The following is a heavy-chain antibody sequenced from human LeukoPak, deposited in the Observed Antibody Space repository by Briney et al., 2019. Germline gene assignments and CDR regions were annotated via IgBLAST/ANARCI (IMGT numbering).Heavy chain of an antibody. CDR3: ARDFEQQLPRNAFDI. V-gene: IGHV3-48*04. CDR1: GFTYSSYS. D-gene: IGHD6-13*01. CDR2: ISSSGSTI. J-gene: IGHJ3*02. Sequence: GGSLRLSCAASGFTYSSYSMSWVRQAPGKGLEWVSYISSSGSTIYYADSVKGRFTISRDNAKNSLYLQMNSLRAEDTAVYYCARDFEQQLPRNAFDIWGQGTMVTVSS.